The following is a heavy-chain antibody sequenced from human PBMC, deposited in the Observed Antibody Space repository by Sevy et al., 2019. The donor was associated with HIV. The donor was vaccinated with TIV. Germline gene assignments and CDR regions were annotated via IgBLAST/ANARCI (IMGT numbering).Heavy chain of an antibody. CDR2: IYPGDSDT. D-gene: IGHD3-22*01. CDR3: ARQRDYYDSSGYTISEIDY. J-gene: IGHJ4*02. V-gene: IGHV5-51*01. Sequence: GESLKISCKGSGYNFPSYWIGWVRQMPGKGLEWMGIIYPGDSDTRYSPSFQGQVTISAGKSISTAYLQWSSLKASDTAMYYCARQRDYYDSSGYTISEIDYWGQGTLVTVSS. CDR1: GYNFPSYW.